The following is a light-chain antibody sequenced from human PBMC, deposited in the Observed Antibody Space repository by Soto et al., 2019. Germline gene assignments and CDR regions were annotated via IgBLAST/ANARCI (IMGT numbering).Light chain of an antibody. Sequence: QSALTQPASVSVSPGQSITISCTGTSSDVVDNNSVSLYQQQPGKAPKLMIYAFSNRPSGVSNRCSGSKSGNKASLTIAGLQAEDEADYYCGSYKTRITVILGGGTKLTVL. J-gene: IGLJ2*01. CDR2: AFS. CDR3: GSYKTRITVI. V-gene: IGLV2-14*03. CDR1: SSDVVDNNS.